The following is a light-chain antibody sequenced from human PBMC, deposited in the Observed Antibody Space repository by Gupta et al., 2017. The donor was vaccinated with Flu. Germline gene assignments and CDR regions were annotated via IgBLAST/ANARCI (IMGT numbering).Light chain of an antibody. V-gene: IGLV2-18*02. Sequence: SALTQPPSVSGSPGQSVTISCTGTSSDIGNYNRVSWYQQPPGTAPKLMIYEVSNRPAGVPGRFSGSKSGNTASLTISVLQEEDAADYYCSSYTSSYTYVFGTGTKLTVL. CDR3: SSYTSSYTYV. J-gene: IGLJ1*01. CDR2: EVS. CDR1: SSDIGNYNR.